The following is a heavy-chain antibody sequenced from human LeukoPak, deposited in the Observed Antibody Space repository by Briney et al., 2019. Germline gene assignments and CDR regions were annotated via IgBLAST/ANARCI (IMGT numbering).Heavy chain of an antibody. CDR1: GGSISSYY. D-gene: IGHD3-3*01. CDR2: IYYSGST. Sequence: SETLSLTCTVSGGSISSYYWSWIRQPPGKGLEWIGYIYYSGSTNYNPSLKSRVTISVDTSKNQFSLKLSSVTAADTAVYYCARESAGLYDFWSGNYYYGMDVWGQGTTVTVSS. V-gene: IGHV4-59*01. J-gene: IGHJ6*02. CDR3: ARESAGLYDFWSGNYYYGMDV.